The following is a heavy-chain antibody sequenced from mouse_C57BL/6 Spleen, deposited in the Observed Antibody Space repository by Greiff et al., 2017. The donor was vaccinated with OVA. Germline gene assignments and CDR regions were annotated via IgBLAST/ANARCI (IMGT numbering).Heavy chain of an antibody. D-gene: IGHD1-1*01. CDR2: IYPGDGDT. V-gene: IGHV1-82*01. Sequence: VQLQQSGPELVKPGASVKISCKASGYAFSSSWMNWVKQRPGKGLEWIGRIYPGDGDTNYNGKFKGKATLTADKSSSTAYMQLSSLTSEDSAVYFCARWDYYGRGYFDVWGTGTTVTVAS. J-gene: IGHJ1*03. CDR1: GYAFSSSW. CDR3: ARWDYYGRGYFDV.